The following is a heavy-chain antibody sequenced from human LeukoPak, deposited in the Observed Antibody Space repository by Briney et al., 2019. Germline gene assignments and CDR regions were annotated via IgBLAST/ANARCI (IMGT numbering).Heavy chain of an antibody. CDR3: ARHPPYGSGSWGSYYFDY. CDR2: IYYSGST. V-gene: IGHV4-39*01. Sequence: KPSETLSLTCTVSGGSISSSSYYWGWIRQPPGKGLEWIGSIYYSGSTYYNPSLKSRVTISVDTSKNQFSLKLSSVTAADTAVYYCARHPPYGSGSWGSYYFDYWGQGTLVTVSS. CDR1: GGSISSSSYY. D-gene: IGHD3-10*01. J-gene: IGHJ4*02.